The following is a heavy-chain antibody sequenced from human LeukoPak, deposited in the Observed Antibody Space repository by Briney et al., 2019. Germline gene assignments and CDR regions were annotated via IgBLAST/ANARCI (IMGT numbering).Heavy chain of an antibody. CDR2: IYYSGST. CDR3: ARALPSFPGIYFDY. Sequence: SETLSLTCTVSGGSISSGGYYWSWIRQHPGKGLEWIGYIYYSGSTYYNPSLKSRVTISVDTSKNQFSLKLSSVTVADTAVYYCARALPSFPGIYFDYWGQGTLVTVSS. D-gene: IGHD1-14*01. CDR1: GGSISSGGYY. V-gene: IGHV4-31*03. J-gene: IGHJ4*02.